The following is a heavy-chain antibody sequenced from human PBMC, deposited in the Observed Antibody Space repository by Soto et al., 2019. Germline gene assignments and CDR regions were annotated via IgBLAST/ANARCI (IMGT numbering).Heavy chain of an antibody. J-gene: IGHJ4*02. D-gene: IGHD3-10*01. CDR3: ARGGVFFFAAPTNPFDY. V-gene: IGHV1-8*01. CDR1: GYTFTSYY. CDR2: MNPNSGNT. Sequence: GVSVKVSCKASGYTFTSYYINCARHATGQGLEWMGWMNPNSGNTGYAQKFQGRVTMTRNTSISTAYMELSSLRSEDTAVYYCARGGVFFFAAPTNPFDYWGQGTLVTVSS.